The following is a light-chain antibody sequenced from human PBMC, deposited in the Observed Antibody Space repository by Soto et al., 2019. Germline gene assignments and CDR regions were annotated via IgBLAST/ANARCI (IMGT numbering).Light chain of an antibody. V-gene: IGLV2-8*01. CDR2: DVS. Sequence: QSALTQPPSASGSPGQSVTISCAGTSSDVGGYNYVSWYQQYPGKVPKLMIYDVSERPSGVPDRFSGSKSGNTAFLTVSGLQAEDEADYYCLSYADTAYVFGTGTKLTVL. CDR1: SSDVGGYNY. J-gene: IGLJ1*01. CDR3: LSYADTAYV.